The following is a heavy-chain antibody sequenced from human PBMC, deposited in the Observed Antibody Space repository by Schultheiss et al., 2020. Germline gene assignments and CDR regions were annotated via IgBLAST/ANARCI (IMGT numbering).Heavy chain of an antibody. D-gene: IGHD3-22*01. J-gene: IGHJ4*02. CDR2: ISGSGGST. V-gene: IGHV3-23*01. CDR3: AKGPSSGSFDF. CDR1: GFAFSAYD. Sequence: GGSLRLSCAASGFAFSAYDMTWVRQAPGNGLEWVSGISGSGGSTSYADSVKGRFTISRDNSKNMLYLQMNSLRGEDTAVYYCAKGPSSGSFDFWGQGTLVTVSS.